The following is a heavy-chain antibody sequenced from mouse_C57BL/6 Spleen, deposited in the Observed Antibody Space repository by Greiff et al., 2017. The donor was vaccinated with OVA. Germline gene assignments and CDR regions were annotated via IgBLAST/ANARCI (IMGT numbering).Heavy chain of an antibody. CDR2: IHPNSGST. D-gene: IGHD4-1*01. J-gene: IGHJ4*01. CDR3: ARRGTGTEAMDY. Sequence: QVQLQQPGAELVKPGASVKLSCKASGYTFTSYWMHWVKQRPGQGLEWIGMIHPNSGSTNYNEKVKSKATLTVDKSSSTAYMQLSSLTSEGSAVNYGARRGTGTEAMDYWGQGTSVTVSS. CDR1: GYTFTSYW. V-gene: IGHV1-64*01.